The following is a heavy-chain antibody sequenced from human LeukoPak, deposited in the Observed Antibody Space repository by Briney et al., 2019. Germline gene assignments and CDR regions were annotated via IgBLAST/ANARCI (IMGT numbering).Heavy chain of an antibody. CDR3: AKDGGGYYPYYYYYMDV. CDR1: GFTFSSYS. V-gene: IGHV3-21*01. J-gene: IGHJ6*03. Sequence: GGSLRLSCAASGFTFSSYSMNWVRQAPGKGLEWVSSISGSNSYIYYADSMKGRFTISRDNSKNTLYLQMNSLRAEDTAVYYCAKDGGGYYPYYYYYMDVWGKGTTVTISS. D-gene: IGHD3-22*01. CDR2: ISGSNSYI.